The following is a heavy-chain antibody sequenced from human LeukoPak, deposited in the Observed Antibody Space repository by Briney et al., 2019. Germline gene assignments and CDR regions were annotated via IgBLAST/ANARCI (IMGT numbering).Heavy chain of an antibody. D-gene: IGHD6-19*01. CDR3: ARFRDSSGWYYYYGMDV. J-gene: IGHJ6*02. CDR1: GYSFTSYW. CDR2: IYPGDSDT. V-gene: IGHV5-51*01. Sequence: GESLQISCQGSGYSFTSYWIGWVRQMPGKGLEWMGIIYPGDSDTRYSPSLQGQVTISADKSISTAYLQWSSLKASDTAMYYCARFRDSSGWYYYYGMDVWGQGTTVTVSS.